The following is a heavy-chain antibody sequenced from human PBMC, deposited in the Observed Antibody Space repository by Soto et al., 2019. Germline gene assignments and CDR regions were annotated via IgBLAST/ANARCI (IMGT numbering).Heavy chain of an antibody. J-gene: IGHJ4*02. CDR1: GGSFSGYY. CDR2: INHSGST. D-gene: IGHD1-7*01. V-gene: IGHV4-34*01. CDR3: ARGGRITGTTGLLDY. Sequence: SETLSLTCAVYGGSFSGYYWSWIRQPPGKGLEWIGEINHSGSTNYNPSLKSRVTISVDTSKNQFSLKLSSVTAADTAVYYCARGGRITGTTGLLDYWGQGTLVTVSS.